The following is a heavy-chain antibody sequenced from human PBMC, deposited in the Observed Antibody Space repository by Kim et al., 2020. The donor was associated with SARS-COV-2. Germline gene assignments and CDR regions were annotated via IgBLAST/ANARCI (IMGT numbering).Heavy chain of an antibody. J-gene: IGHJ6*02. V-gene: IGHV3-23*01. CDR3: AKSLGLSAWGMDV. Sequence: AASVKARFTISRENSKKTLHLQMNSLRVEDTAVYYCAKSLGLSAWGMDVWGQGTTVTVSS.